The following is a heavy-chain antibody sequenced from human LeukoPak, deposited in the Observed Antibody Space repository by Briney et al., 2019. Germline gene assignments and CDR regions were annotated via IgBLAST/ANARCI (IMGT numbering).Heavy chain of an antibody. CDR1: GFTFSSYA. V-gene: IGHV3-23*01. CDR2: ISGDGGSI. D-gene: IGHD6-13*01. Sequence: QPGGSLRLSCAASGFTFSSYAMTWVRQAPGKGLEWVSVISGDGGSIYYADSVKGRFTISRDNSKNTLYLQMSGLRPEDTALYYCAGVWGPSSAWPWAFEYWGQGTLVTVSS. J-gene: IGHJ4*02. CDR3: AGVWGPSSAWPWAFEY.